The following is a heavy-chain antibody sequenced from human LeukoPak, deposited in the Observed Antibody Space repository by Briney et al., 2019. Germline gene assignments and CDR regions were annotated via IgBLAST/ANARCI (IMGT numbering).Heavy chain of an antibody. CDR3: ARETVKHFDS. CDR1: GGSFSSGDYY. CDR2: VYSSGTT. D-gene: IGHD4-11*01. Sequence: SETLSLTCTVSGGSFSSGDYYWTWISQAPGKGLEWIGCVYSSGTTRYNPSLQSRVSISVQTSKNHLSLTLNSVTAADTAVYYCARETVKHFDSWGQGTLVIVSS. J-gene: IGHJ4*02. V-gene: IGHV4-30-4*08.